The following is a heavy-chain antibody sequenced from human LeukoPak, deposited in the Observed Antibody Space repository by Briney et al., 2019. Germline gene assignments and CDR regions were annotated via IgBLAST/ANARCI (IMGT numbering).Heavy chain of an antibody. Sequence: PSETLSLTCTVSGGSISSGSYYWSWIRQPAGKGLEWIGRIYTSGSTNYNPSLKSRVTISVDTSKNQFSLKLSSVTAADTAVYYCARGLDGVALDIWGQGTMVTVSS. D-gene: IGHD4-17*01. CDR3: ARGLDGVALDI. V-gene: IGHV4-61*02. CDR1: GGSISSGSYY. CDR2: IYTSGST. J-gene: IGHJ3*02.